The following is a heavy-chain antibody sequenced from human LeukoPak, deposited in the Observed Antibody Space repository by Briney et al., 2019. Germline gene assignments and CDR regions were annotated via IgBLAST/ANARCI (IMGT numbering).Heavy chain of an antibody. Sequence: GGSLRLSCAASGFTFDDYAMHWVRQAPGKGLDWVSLISWNGGSTYYADSVKGRFTISRDNSKNSLYLQMNSLRTEDTALYYCAKGTVCSSTSRDDAFDIWGQGTMVTVSS. CDR1: GFTFDDYA. J-gene: IGHJ3*02. CDR3: AKGTVCSSTSRDDAFDI. D-gene: IGHD2-2*01. CDR2: ISWNGGST. V-gene: IGHV3-43D*04.